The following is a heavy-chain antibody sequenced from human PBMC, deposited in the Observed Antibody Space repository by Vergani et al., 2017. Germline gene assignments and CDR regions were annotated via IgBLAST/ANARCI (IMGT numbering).Heavy chain of an antibody. D-gene: IGHD6-13*01. V-gene: IGHV4-34*01. CDR3: AGYRGGGVDY. CDR2: INHSGST. J-gene: IGHJ4*02. CDR1: GGSFSGYY. Sequence: QVQLQQWGAGLLKPSETLSLTCAVYGGSFSGYYWSWIRQPPGKGLEWIGEINHSGSTNYNPSLKSRVTISVDTSKNQFSLKLSSVAAADTAVYYCAGYRGGGVDYWGQGTLVTVSS.